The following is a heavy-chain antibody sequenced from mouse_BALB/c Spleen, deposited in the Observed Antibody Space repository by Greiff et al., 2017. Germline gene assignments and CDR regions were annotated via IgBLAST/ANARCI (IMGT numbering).Heavy chain of an antibody. CDR3: ARAHGDY. CDR2: ISNLAYSI. Sequence: EVKLMESGGGLVQPGGSRKLSCAASGFTFSDYGMAWVRQAPGKGPEWVAFISNLAYSIYYADTVTGRFTISRENAKNTLYLEMSSLRSEDTAMYYCARAHGDYWGQGTSVTVSS. CDR1: GFTFSDYG. V-gene: IGHV5-15*02. J-gene: IGHJ4*01.